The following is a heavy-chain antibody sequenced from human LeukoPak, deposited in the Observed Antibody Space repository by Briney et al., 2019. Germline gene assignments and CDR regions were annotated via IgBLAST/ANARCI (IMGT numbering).Heavy chain of an antibody. Sequence: GGSLRLSCAASGFTFSSYWMHWVRHAPGKGLVWVSRINSDGGSTSYADSVKGRFTISRDNAKNTLYLQMNSLRAEDTAVYYCARDYGDYSYYFDYWGQGTLVTVSS. CDR3: ARDYGDYSYYFDY. J-gene: IGHJ4*02. CDR2: INSDGGST. CDR1: GFTFSSYW. D-gene: IGHD4-17*01. V-gene: IGHV3-74*01.